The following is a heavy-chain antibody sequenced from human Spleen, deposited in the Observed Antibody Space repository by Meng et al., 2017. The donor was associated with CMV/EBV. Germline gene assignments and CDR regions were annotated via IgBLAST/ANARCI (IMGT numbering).Heavy chain of an antibody. Sequence: ASVKVSCKASGYTFTGYYMHWVRQAPGQGLEWMGWINPNSGGTNYAQKFRGRVTMTRDTSISTAYMDLSRLRSDDTAMYYCARGGGGRGWANWFDPWGQGTLVTVSS. CDR2: INPNSGGT. CDR1: GYTFTGYY. D-gene: IGHD6-19*01. V-gene: IGHV1-2*02. J-gene: IGHJ5*02. CDR3: ARGGGGRGWANWFDP.